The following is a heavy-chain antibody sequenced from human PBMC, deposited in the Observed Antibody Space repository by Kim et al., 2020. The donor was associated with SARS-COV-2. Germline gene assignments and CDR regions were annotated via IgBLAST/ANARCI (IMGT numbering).Heavy chain of an antibody. V-gene: IGHV3-30*18. CDR3: VKDPGKARTTAGVDV. J-gene: IGHJ6*02. CDR1: GFTFSNYG. Sequence: GGSLRLSCAVSGFTFSNYGMHWVRQAPGKGLEWVAIISYDESNKYYADSVKGRFTISRDNSKNTMYLQMNSLRDEDTAVYYCVKDPGKARTTAGVDVWGQGTTGIVSS. D-gene: IGHD2-21*02. CDR2: ISYDESNK.